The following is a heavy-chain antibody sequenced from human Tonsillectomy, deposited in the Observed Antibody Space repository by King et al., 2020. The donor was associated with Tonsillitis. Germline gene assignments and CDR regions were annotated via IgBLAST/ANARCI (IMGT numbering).Heavy chain of an antibody. CDR3: ARDLYDFWSGYHAFDI. V-gene: IGHV3-7*01. CDR1: GFTFSSYW. D-gene: IGHD3-3*01. Sequence: VPLVESGGGLVQPGGSLSLSCAASGFTFSSYWMSWVRQAPGKGLEWVANIKQDGSEKYYVDSVKGRFTISRDNAKNSLYLQMNSLRAEDTAVYYCARDLYDFWSGYHAFDIWGQGTMVTVSS. CDR2: IKQDGSEK. J-gene: IGHJ3*02.